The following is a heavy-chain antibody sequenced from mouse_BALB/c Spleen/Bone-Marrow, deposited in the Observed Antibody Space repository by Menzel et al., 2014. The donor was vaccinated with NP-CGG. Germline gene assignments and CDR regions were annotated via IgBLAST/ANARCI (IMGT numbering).Heavy chain of an antibody. CDR2: IYPYNGGT. Sequence: EVQLQQSGPELVKPGASVKISCKASGYTFTDYNMHWVKQSHGKSLEWIGYIYPYNGGTGYNQKFKSKATLTVDNSSSTAYMELRSLTSEDSAVYYCARSEGYDYDWFAYWGQGPLVTVSA. D-gene: IGHD2-4*01. J-gene: IGHJ3*01. CDR3: ARSEGYDYDWFAY. V-gene: IGHV1S29*02. CDR1: GYTFTDYN.